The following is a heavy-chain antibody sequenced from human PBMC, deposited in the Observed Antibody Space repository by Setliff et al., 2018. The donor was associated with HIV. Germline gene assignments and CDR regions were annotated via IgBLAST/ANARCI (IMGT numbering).Heavy chain of an antibody. CDR2: ISGSGDIT. D-gene: IGHD1-26*01. J-gene: IGHJ4*02. CDR1: GFSFRSYA. Sequence: GGSLRLSCAASGFSFRSYAVSWVRQAPGKGLEWVSVISGSGDITYYRESVKGRFTVSRDNSNNTVYLQMNSLRAEDTAMYYCARDRYSGSSTDYWGQGTLVTVSS. V-gene: IGHV3-23*01. CDR3: ARDRYSGSSTDY.